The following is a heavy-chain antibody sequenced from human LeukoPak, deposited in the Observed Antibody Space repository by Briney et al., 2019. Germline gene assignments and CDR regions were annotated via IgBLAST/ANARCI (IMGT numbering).Heavy chain of an antibody. D-gene: IGHD2-15*01. J-gene: IGHJ4*02. V-gene: IGHV4-34*01. Sequence: SETLSLTCAVYGGSFSGYYWSWIRQPPGKGLEWIGEINHSGSTNYNPSLKGRVTISVDTSKNQFSLKLSSVTAADTAVYYCARAYCSGGSCYGDYWGQGTLDTVSS. CDR1: GGSFSGYY. CDR3: ARAYCSGGSCYGDY. CDR2: INHSGST.